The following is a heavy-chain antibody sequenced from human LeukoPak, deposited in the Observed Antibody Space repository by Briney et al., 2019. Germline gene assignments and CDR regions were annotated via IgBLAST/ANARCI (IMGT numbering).Heavy chain of an antibody. J-gene: IGHJ4*02. Sequence: SETLSLTCTVSGGSIRRYYWNWIRQPPGKGLEWVGYIYYIGTTNYNPSLKSRVTMSVDTSKNQFSLRLSSVTAADTAIYYCARHDSSGYLFDYWGQGTLVSVSA. CDR1: GGSIRRYY. CDR3: ARHDSSGYLFDY. CDR2: IYYIGTT. V-gene: IGHV4-59*01. D-gene: IGHD3-22*01.